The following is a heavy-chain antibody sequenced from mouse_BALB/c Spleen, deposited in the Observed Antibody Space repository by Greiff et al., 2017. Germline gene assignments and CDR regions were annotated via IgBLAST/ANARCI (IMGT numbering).Heavy chain of an antibody. CDR2: INSNGGST. CDR3: ARVDYYGSSYGGFDY. J-gene: IGHJ2*01. D-gene: IGHD1-1*01. Sequence: DVQLVESGGGLVQPGGSLKLSCAASGFTFSSYGMSWVRQTPDKRLELVATINSNGGSTYYPDSVKGRFTISRDNAKNTLYLQMSSLKSEDTAMYYCARVDYYGSSYGGFDYWGQGTTLTVSS. V-gene: IGHV5-6-3*01. CDR1: GFTFSSYG.